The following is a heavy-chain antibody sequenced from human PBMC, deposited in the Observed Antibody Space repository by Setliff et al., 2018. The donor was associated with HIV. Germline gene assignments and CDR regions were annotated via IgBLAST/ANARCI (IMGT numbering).Heavy chain of an antibody. CDR1: GVSISSHY. CDR3: ARAHYDIGNYYMDV. CDR2: IYFSGST. Sequence: SETLSLTCTVSGVSISSHYWSWIRQPPGKGLEWIGYIYFSGSTSYNPSLKSRVTISVDTSKNQFSLKLRSVTAADTAVYYCARAHYDIGNYYMDVRGKGTTVTVSS. J-gene: IGHJ6*03. V-gene: IGHV4-59*11. D-gene: IGHD3-9*01.